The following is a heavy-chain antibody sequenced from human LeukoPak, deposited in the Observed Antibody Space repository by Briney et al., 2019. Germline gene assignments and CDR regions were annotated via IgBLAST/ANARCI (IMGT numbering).Heavy chain of an antibody. CDR2: IYYTGST. CDR1: GGSIRSDN. J-gene: IGHJ3*02. CDR3: ARERDSGSYGNDAFDI. V-gene: IGHV4-59*01. Sequence: SETLSLTCSVSGGSIRSDNWSWIRQPPGKGLEWIGYIYYTGSTNYNPSLKSRVTISVDMSKNQFSLKLTSVTAADTAVYYCARERDSGSYGNDAFDIWGQGKMVTVSS. D-gene: IGHD1-26*01.